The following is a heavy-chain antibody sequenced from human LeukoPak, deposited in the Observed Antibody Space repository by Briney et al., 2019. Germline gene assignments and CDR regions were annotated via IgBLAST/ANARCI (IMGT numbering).Heavy chain of an antibody. CDR2: IRNDGSTI. Sequence: QPGRSLRLSCAASGSTFSSYGMHWVRQAPGKGLEWVAFIRNDGSTIYYADSVKGRFTISRDNSKNTLHLQMNSLRAEDTAVYYCARAPTYYYDSSGYYYHYFDYWGQGTLVTVSS. V-gene: IGHV3-33*01. D-gene: IGHD3-22*01. J-gene: IGHJ4*02. CDR3: ARAPTYYYDSSGYYYHYFDY. CDR1: GSTFSSYG.